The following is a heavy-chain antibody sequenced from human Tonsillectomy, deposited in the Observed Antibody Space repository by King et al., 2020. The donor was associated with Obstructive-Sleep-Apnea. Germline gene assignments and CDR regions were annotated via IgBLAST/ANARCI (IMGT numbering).Heavy chain of an antibody. CDR2: IYYSGST. CDR3: ARYCSSTSCYRSHYYYYYGMDV. CDR1: GGSISSYY. V-gene: IGHV4-59*01. Sequence: QLQESGPGLVKPLETLSLTCTVSGGSISSYYWSWIRQPPGKGLEWIGYIYYSGSTNYNPSLKSRVTISVDTSKNQFSLKLSSVTAADTDVYYCARYCSSTSCYRSHYYYYYGMDVWGQGTTVTVSS. J-gene: IGHJ6*02. D-gene: IGHD2-2*01.